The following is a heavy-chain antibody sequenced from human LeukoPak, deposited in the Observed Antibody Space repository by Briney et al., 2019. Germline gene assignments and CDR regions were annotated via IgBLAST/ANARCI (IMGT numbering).Heavy chain of an antibody. CDR3: ARRVRFGDGWVFDY. CDR1: GGSFSGYY. J-gene: IGHJ4*02. V-gene: IGHV4-34*01. CDR2: INHSGST. D-gene: IGHD5-24*01. Sequence: SETLSLTCAVYGGSFSGYYWSWIRQPPGRGLEWIGEINHSGSTNYNSSLKSRVTTSVDTSKNQFSLKLSSVTAADTAVYYCARRVRFGDGWVFDYWGQGALVTVSS.